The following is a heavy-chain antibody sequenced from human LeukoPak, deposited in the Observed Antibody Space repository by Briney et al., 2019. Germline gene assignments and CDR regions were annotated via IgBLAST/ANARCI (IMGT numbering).Heavy chain of an antibody. CDR1: GFTFSSYS. D-gene: IGHD6-6*01. CDR2: ISSSSSTI. Sequence: PGGSLRLSCAASGFTFSSYSMNWVRQAPGKGLGWVSYISSSSSTIYYADSVKGRFTISRDNAKNSLYLQMNSLRAEDTAVYYCARARKYSSFDYWGQGTLVTVSS. CDR3: ARARKYSSFDY. V-gene: IGHV3-48*01. J-gene: IGHJ4*02.